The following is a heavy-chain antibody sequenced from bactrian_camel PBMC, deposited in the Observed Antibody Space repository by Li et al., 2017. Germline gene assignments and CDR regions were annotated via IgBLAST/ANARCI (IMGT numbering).Heavy chain of an antibody. V-gene: IGHV3S53*01. CDR2: ITTSGTT. D-gene: IGHD2*01. CDR3: AASSEPYMRTGRLTESTYFY. J-gene: IGHJ4*01. Sequence: HVQLVESGGGSVQVEGSLNLSCVATPGYSYSTYCMAWFRQGPGKEREGVAAITTSGTTYYADSVKGRFTISQDYGKNEVFLLMNSLKPEDTAMYYCAASSEPYMRTGRLTESTYFYWGQGTQVTVS. CDR1: GYSYSTYC.